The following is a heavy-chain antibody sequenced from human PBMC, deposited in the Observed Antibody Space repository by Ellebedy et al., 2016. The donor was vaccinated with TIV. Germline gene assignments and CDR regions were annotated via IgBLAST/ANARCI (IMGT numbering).Heavy chain of an antibody. V-gene: IGHV1-69*13. Sequence: SVKVSCXASGGTFSSYAISWVRQAPGQGLEWMGGIIPIFGTANYAQKFQGRVTITADESTSTAYMELSSLRSEDTAVYYCVRSRVVVIDYYFDYWGQGTLVTVSS. CDR2: IIPIFGTA. D-gene: IGHD3-22*01. J-gene: IGHJ4*02. CDR1: GGTFSSYA. CDR3: VRSRVVVIDYYFDY.